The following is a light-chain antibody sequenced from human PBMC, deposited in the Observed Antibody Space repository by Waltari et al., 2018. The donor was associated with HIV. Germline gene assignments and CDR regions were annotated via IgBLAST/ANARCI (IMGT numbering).Light chain of an antibody. Sequence: EIVLTQSPGILSLSPGERATLSCRASQSVSSNYLAWYQQKPGRAPRLLIFDASTRASGIPDRFSGSGSGTDFTLTISRLEPEDFVVYYCQQYGNSPVYTFGQGTKLEIK. CDR1: QSVSSNY. CDR3: QQYGNSPVYT. V-gene: IGKV3-20*01. J-gene: IGKJ2*01. CDR2: DAS.